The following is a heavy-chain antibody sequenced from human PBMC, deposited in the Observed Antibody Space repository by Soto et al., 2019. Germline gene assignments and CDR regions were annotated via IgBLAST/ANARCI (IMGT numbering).Heavy chain of an antibody. V-gene: IGHV4-31*03. Sequence: SETLSLTCTVSGGSISSGGYYWSWIRQHPGKGLEWIGYIYYSGSTYYNPSLKSRVTISVDTSKNQFSLKLSSVTAADTAVYYCAREYYYGAGSRPGWFDPWGQGTLVTVSS. CDR2: IYYSGST. CDR3: AREYYYGAGSRPGWFDP. CDR1: GGSISSGGYY. D-gene: IGHD3-10*01. J-gene: IGHJ5*02.